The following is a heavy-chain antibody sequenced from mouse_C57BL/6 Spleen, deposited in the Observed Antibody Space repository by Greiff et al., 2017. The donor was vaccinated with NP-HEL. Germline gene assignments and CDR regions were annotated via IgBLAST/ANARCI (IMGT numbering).Heavy chain of an antibody. J-gene: IGHJ2*01. CDR3: ARLGQPHYFDY. CDR2: IYPGSGNT. CDR1: GYSFTSYY. V-gene: IGHV1-66*01. D-gene: IGHD6-1*01. Sequence: QVQLQQSGPELVKPGASVKISCKASGYSFTSYYIHWVKQRPGQGLEWIGWIYPGSGNTKYNEKFKGKATLTADTSSSTAYMQLSSLTSEDSAVYYCARLGQPHYFDYWGQGTTLTVSS.